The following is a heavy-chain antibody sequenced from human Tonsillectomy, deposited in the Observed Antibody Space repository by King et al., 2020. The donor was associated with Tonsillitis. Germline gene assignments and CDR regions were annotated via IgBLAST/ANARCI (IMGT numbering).Heavy chain of an antibody. CDR3: TRGGLIGRGAFDF. CDR2: INWNAGST. CDR1: GFTFGDYG. J-gene: IGHJ3*01. D-gene: IGHD3-10*01. V-gene: IGHV3-20*04. Sequence: VQLVESGGGVVRPGGSLRLSCIASGFTFGDYGMGWVRQAPGKGLECVSGINWNAGSTGYADSVKGRFTISRDNARNSLYLQMDSLRSEDTAVYYCTRGGLIGRGAFDFWGQGTMVTVSS.